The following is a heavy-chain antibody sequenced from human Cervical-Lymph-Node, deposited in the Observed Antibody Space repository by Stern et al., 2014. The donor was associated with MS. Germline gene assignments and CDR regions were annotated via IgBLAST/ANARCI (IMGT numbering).Heavy chain of an antibody. CDR1: GYSFTRYG. CDR3: ARGGVAGVGNDY. D-gene: IGHD6-19*01. Sequence: QVQLVESGAEVKKPGASVKVSCKASGYSFTRYGISWVRQAPGPGLEWMGWISAYDGNTNYAQKLQDRLSMTTDTSTSTAYMELWSLRSDDTAVYYCARGGVAGVGNDYWGQGTLVTVSS. CDR2: ISAYDGNT. J-gene: IGHJ4*02. V-gene: IGHV1-18*01.